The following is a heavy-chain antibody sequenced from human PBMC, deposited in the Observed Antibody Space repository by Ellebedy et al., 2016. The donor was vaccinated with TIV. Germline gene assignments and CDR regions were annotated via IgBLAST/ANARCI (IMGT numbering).Heavy chain of an antibody. CDR1: GFTVNSNY. V-gene: IGHV3-53*01. Sequence: GESLKISCAASGFTVNSNYMSWVHQAPGKGLEWVSVLYSGGNTYYADSVKGRFTISRDNSKNTLYLQMNRLRSEDTAVYYCATGDSLLWFSSFDYWGQGTMVTVSS. J-gene: IGHJ4*02. CDR2: LYSGGNT. CDR3: ATGDSLLWFSSFDY. D-gene: IGHD3-10*01.